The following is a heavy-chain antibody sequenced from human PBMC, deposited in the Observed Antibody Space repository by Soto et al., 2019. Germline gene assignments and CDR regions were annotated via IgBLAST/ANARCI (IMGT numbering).Heavy chain of an antibody. J-gene: IGHJ4*02. D-gene: IGHD3-10*02. CDR3: TIVRVADSALDH. CDR1: GFIFSNNG. Sequence: GGSLRLSCVGSGFIFSNNGMHWVRQTPGKGLEWVAFMSYDGSDTFYADSVKGRFTIYRDNSKNTIFLHMSNLRAADTAMYYFTIVRVADSALDHWGQGTLVTVSS. CDR2: MSYDGSDT. V-gene: IGHV3-30*02.